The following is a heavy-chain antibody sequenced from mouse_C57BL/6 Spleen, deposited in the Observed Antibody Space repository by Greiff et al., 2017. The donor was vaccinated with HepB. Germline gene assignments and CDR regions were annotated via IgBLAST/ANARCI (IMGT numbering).Heavy chain of an antibody. CDR3: ARRGDGYYGYFDV. D-gene: IGHD2-3*01. CDR2: IDPSDSYT. J-gene: IGHJ1*03. Sequence: QVQLQQPGAELVMPGASVKLSCKASGYTFTSYWMHWVKQRPGQGLEWIGEIDPSDSYTNYNQKFKGKSTLTVDKSSSTAYMQLSSLTSEDSAVYYCARRGDGYYGYFDVWGTGTTVTVSS. CDR1: GYTFTSYW. V-gene: IGHV1-69*01.